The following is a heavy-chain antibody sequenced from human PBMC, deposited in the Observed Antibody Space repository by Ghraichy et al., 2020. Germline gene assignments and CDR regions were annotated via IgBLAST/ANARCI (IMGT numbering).Heavy chain of an antibody. CDR2: INHSGST. D-gene: IGHD1-26*01. V-gene: IGHV4-34*01. CDR1: GGSFSGYY. Sequence: ESLNISCAVYGGSFSGYYWSWIRQPPGKGLEWIGEINHSGSTNYNPSLKSRVTISVDTSKNQFSLKLSSVTAADTAVYYCARRESKWELRRWASPRASQFDYWGQGTLVTVSS. J-gene: IGHJ4*02. CDR3: ARRESKWELRRWASPRASQFDY.